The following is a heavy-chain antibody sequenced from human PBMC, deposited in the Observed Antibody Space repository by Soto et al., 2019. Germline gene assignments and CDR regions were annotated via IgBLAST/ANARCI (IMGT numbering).Heavy chain of an antibody. V-gene: IGHV4-30-2*01. Sequence: PSEPLSLTCAVSGGSISAAGDSWSWIRQPPGGGLEWFGYIYHSGTFLYNPSLKTRLTMSMDRSNNQFSLTLNSVTAADTAVYYCARAPFYSGSGRSNNLMFDPWGQGIQVTVSS. CDR2: IYHSGTF. CDR1: GGSISAAGDS. CDR3: ARAPFYSGSGRSNNLMFDP. D-gene: IGHD3-10*01. J-gene: IGHJ5*02.